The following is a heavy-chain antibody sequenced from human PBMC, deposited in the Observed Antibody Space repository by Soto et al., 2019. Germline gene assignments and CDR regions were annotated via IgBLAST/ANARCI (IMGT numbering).Heavy chain of an antibody. D-gene: IGHD6-19*01. CDR1: GFTFSDYY. J-gene: IGHJ5*02. V-gene: IGHV3-11*01. CDR2: ISANGGPK. CDR3: ARVPLDSSGWYWFDP. Sequence: QVQLVESGGGLVKPGGSLRLSCAASGFTFSDYYMSWIRQAPGKGLEWVSYISANGGPKYYADSVKGRFTISRDNAKNSLYLEMNSLTAEDTAVYYCARVPLDSSGWYWFDPWGQGTLVTVSS.